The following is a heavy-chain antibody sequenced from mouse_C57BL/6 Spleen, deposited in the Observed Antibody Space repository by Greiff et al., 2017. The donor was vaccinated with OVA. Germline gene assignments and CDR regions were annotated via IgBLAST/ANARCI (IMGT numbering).Heavy chain of an antibody. J-gene: IGHJ3*01. CDR3: ARSHYDGRVGFAY. Sequence: QVQLKQSGPELVKPGASVKISCKASGYAFSSSWMNWVKQRPGKGLEWIGRIYPGDGDTNYNGKFKGKATLTADKSSSTAYMQLSSLTSEDSAVYFCARSHYDGRVGFAYWGQGTLVTVSA. CDR1: GYAFSSSW. CDR2: IYPGDGDT. D-gene: IGHD1-2*01. V-gene: IGHV1-82*01.